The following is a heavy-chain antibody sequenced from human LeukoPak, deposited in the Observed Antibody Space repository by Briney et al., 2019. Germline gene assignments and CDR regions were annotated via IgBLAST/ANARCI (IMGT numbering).Heavy chain of an antibody. CDR2: ISGGGAGT. D-gene: IGHD4-23*01. CDR3: ASPVGDYGGF. CDR1: GLTFSFYA. Sequence: GGSLRLSCAASGLTFSFYAMTWVRQAPGKGLEWVSSISGGGAGTYYADSVKGRFTISRDNSKNTLYLQMNSLRAEDTAVYYCASPVGDYGGFWGQGTLVTVSS. J-gene: IGHJ4*02. V-gene: IGHV3-23*01.